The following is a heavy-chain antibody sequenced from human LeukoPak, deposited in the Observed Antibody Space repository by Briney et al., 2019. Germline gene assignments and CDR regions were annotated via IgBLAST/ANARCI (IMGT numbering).Heavy chain of an antibody. CDR3: ARVLSPRIWDAMDV. J-gene: IGHJ6*02. CDR2: IYHSGST. V-gene: IGHV4-30-2*01. D-gene: IGHD2-15*01. CDR1: GGSISSGGYS. Sequence: SETLSLTCAVSGGSISSGGYSWSWIRQPPGKGLEWIGYIYHSGSTYYNPSLKSRVTISVDRSKNQFSLKLSSVTAADTAVYYCARVLSPRIWDAMDVWGQGTTVTVSS.